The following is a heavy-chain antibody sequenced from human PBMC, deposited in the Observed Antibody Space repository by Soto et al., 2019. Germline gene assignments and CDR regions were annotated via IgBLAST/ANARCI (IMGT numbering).Heavy chain of an antibody. CDR2: IDGGNGNT. D-gene: IGHD6-13*01. V-gene: IGHV1-3*01. Sequence: ASVKVSCKASGYTFTNYAIHWVRQAPGQRLEWMGWIDGGNGNTKYSQKFQGRVTITRDSSASTAYMELSSLRSEDTAVYYCARIRSRSSWYSFDYWGQGTLVTVSS. CDR1: GYTFTNYA. CDR3: ARIRSRSSWYSFDY. J-gene: IGHJ4*02.